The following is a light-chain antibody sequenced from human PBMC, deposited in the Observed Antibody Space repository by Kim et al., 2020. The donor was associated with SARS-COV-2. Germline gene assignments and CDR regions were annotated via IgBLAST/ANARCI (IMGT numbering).Light chain of an antibody. CDR1: QIVTSNY. J-gene: IGKJ2*01. CDR2: GAS. CDR3: QQYGTSPQYT. Sequence: SPGETSTLSCRASQIVTSNYLAWYQQRPGQAPRLLIYGASSRATGIPDRFSGSGSGTDFTLTISRLEPEDFAVYYCQQYGTSPQYTFGQGTKLEI. V-gene: IGKV3-20*01.